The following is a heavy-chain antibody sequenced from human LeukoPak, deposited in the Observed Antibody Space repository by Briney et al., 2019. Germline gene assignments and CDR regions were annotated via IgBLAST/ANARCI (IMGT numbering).Heavy chain of an antibody. CDR1: GFTFSSYS. Sequence: GGSLRLSCAASGFTFSSYSMNWVRQAPGRGLEWVSSISTGSSYIYYADSVKGRFTISRDTAKHSLYLQMNSLRAEDTALYYCARFLPPVVSQSGYDFGAFDIWGQGTMVTVSS. CDR3: ARFLPPVVSQSGYDFGAFDI. CDR2: ISTGSSYI. D-gene: IGHD5-12*01. J-gene: IGHJ3*02. V-gene: IGHV3-21*04.